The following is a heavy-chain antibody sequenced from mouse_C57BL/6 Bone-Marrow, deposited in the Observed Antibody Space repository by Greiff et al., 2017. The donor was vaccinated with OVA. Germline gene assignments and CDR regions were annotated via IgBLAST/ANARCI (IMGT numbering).Heavy chain of an antibody. J-gene: IGHJ4*01. D-gene: IGHD2-2*01. Sequence: VKLMESGAELARPGASVKLSCKASGYTFTSYGISWVKQRTGQGLEWIGEIYPRSGNTYYNEKFKGKATLTADKSSSTAYMELRSLTSEDSSVFFSASGMVTTDYAMDYWGQGTSVTVSS. CDR3: ASGMVTTDYAMDY. V-gene: IGHV1-81*01. CDR1: GYTFTSYG. CDR2: IYPRSGNT.